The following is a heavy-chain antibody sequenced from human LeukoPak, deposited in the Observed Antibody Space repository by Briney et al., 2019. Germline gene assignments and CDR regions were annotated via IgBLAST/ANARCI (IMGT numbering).Heavy chain of an antibody. V-gene: IGHV3-30-3*01. CDR2: ISYDGGTK. J-gene: IGHJ4*02. Sequence: PGGSLRLSCAASGFTFSYYAMHWVRQAPGKGLEWVAVISYDGGTKYYADSVKGRFTISRDGSKNTLFLQMHSLRAEGTAVYYCARDGNYDFWSGYYEDYWGQGTLVTVSS. CDR3: ARDGNYDFWSGYYEDY. CDR1: GFTFSYYA. D-gene: IGHD3-3*01.